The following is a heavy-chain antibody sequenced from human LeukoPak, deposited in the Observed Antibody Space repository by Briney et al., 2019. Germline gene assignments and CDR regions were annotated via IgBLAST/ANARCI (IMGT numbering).Heavy chain of an antibody. CDR3: ARDSCSSPSCHIDY. D-gene: IGHD2-2*01. V-gene: IGHV3-21*01. J-gene: IGHJ4*02. Sequence: GGSLRLSCAASGFTFSSYSMNWVRQAPGKGLEWVSSISSSSSYIYYADSVKGRFTISRDNAKNSLYLQMNSLRAEDTAVYYCARDSCSSPSCHIDYWGQGTLVTVSS. CDR2: ISSSSSYI. CDR1: GFTFSSYS.